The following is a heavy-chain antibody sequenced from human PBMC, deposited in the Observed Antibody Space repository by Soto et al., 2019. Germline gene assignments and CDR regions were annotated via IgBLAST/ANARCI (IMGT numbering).Heavy chain of an antibody. CDR3: ATGYSGDYYYYGMDV. D-gene: IGHD1-26*01. Sequence: GGSLRLSCAASGSTFSSYAMHWVRQAPGKGLEWVAVISYDGSNKYYADSVKGRFTISRDNSKNTLYLQMNSLRAEDTAVYYCATGYSGDYYYYGMDVWGQGTTVTVSS. V-gene: IGHV3-30-3*01. J-gene: IGHJ6*02. CDR1: GSTFSSYA. CDR2: ISYDGSNK.